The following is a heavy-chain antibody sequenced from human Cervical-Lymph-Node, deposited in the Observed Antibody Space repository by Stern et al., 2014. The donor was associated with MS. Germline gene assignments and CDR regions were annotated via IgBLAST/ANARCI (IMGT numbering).Heavy chain of an antibody. CDR1: GFNFRTYW. J-gene: IGHJ4*02. Sequence: VQLVQSGGGIVQPGGSLMISCVASGFNFRTYWMHWVRQGPGKGLDWIPRINVDGTVSTYAASVRGRFPISRNHANNTMSLQLDNLRVEDTAIYYGASAYRASWGQGTLVTVSP. CDR2: INVDGTVS. CDR3: ASAYRAS. V-gene: IGHV3-74*02. D-gene: IGHD1-1*01.